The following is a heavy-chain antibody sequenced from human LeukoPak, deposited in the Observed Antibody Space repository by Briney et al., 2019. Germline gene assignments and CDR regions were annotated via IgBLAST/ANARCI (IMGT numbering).Heavy chain of an antibody. CDR1: GFTFSSYW. CDR2: INSDGSST. D-gene: IGHD3-22*01. J-gene: IGHJ4*02. V-gene: IGHV3-74*01. CDR3: ARLYDGSAYHADHFDY. Sequence: PGGSLRLSCAASGFTFSSYWMHWVRQAPGKGLVWVSRINSDGSSTSCADSVKGRFTISRDNAKNSLYQQMNSLRAEDTAVYYCARLYDGSAYHADHFDYWGQGTLVIVSS.